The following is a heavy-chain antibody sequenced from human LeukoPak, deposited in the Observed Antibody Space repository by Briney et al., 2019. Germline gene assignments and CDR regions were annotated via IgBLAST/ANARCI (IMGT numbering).Heavy chain of an antibody. CDR2: MNPNTGST. CDR1: GYTFTSYD. J-gene: IGHJ4*02. Sequence: ASVKVSCKTSGYTFTSYDINWVRQATGQGLEWMGWMNPNTGSTDYAQKFQGRVTMTRDTSISTAYMELSSLRSEDTDGYYCARGRGGGHFDYWGQGTLVSVSS. D-gene: IGHD3-10*01. CDR3: ARGRGGGHFDY. V-gene: IGHV1-8*01.